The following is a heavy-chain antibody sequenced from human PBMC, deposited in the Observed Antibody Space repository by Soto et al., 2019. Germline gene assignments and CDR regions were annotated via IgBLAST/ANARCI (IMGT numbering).Heavy chain of an antibody. D-gene: IGHD6-6*01. V-gene: IGHV5-51*01. CDR2: IYPGDSDT. Sequence: PGESLKISCKGSGYSFTSYWIGWVLQMPGKGLEWMGIIYPGDSDTRYSPSFQGQVTISADKSISTAYLQWSSLKASDTAMYYCARDSFYSSSSGGYYYGMDVWGQGTTVTVSS. CDR3: ARDSFYSSSSGGYYYGMDV. J-gene: IGHJ6*02. CDR1: GYSFTSYW.